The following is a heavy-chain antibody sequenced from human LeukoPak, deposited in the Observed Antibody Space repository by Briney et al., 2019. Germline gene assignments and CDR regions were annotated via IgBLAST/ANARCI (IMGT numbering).Heavy chain of an antibody. V-gene: IGHV4-59*01. CDR3: ARVSSSWRHVDY. D-gene: IGHD6-13*01. J-gene: IGHJ4*02. CDR1: GGSISSYY. CDR2: IYYSGST. Sequence: SETLSLTCTVSGGSISSYYWSWIRQPPGKGLEWIGYIYYSGSTNYNPSLKSRVTISVDTSKNQFSLKLSSVTAADTAVYYCARVSSSWRHVDYWGQGTLVTVSS.